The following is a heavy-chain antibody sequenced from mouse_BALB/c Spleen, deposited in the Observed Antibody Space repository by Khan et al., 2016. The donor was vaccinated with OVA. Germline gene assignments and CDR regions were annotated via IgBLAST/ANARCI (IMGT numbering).Heavy chain of an antibody. Sequence: VQLQQSGAELVKPGASVKLSCTASGFNIKDTYMHWVKQRPEQGLEWIGRIDPANGNTKYDPKFQGKATITADTSTNTAYHQLGHLSSEDTAVDHCALIYHGNYVYVDCWVQDTTPAVSS. CDR3: ALIYHGNYVYVDC. J-gene: IGHJ2*01. V-gene: IGHV14-3*02. CDR2: IDPANGNT. D-gene: IGHD2-1*01. CDR1: GFNIKDTY.